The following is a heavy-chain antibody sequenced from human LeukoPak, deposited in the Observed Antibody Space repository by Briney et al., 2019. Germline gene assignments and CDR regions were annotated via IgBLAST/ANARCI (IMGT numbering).Heavy chain of an antibody. V-gene: IGHV3-64*01. CDR2: ISSNGGST. Sequence: PGGSLRLSCAASGFTFSSYSMNWVRQAPGKGLEYVSAISSNGGSTYYANSVKGRFTISRDNSKNTLYLQMGSLRAEDMAVYYCARVHCSGGSCGMDVWGQGTTVTVSS. CDR1: GFTFSSYS. D-gene: IGHD2-15*01. CDR3: ARVHCSGGSCGMDV. J-gene: IGHJ6*02.